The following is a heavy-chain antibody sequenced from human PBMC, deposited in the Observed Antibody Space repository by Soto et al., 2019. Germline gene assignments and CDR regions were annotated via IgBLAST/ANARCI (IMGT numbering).Heavy chain of an antibody. CDR2: INPYTGGR. CDR3: ARGKGNIKEYSDSSTRLMDV. D-gene: IGHD5-12*01. CDR1: GYTFTGYY. Sequence: ASVKVSCKSSGYTFTGYYIHCVRQAPGQGLEWMGWINPYTGGRNYAQKFQGSVTMTRDTSIGTAYMELSRLRSNDTAVYYCARGKGNIKEYSDSSTRLMDVWGQGTTVTVSS. V-gene: IGHV1-2*04. J-gene: IGHJ6*02.